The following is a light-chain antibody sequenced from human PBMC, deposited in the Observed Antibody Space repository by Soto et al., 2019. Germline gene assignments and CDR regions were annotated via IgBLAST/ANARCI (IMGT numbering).Light chain of an antibody. CDR2: GAS. Sequence: EIVLTQSPGTLSLSPGERATLSCRASQSVSNNYLAWYQQKPGQAPRLLIYGASSRATGIPHRFSGSGSGTDFTLTISRLEPEDFAVYYCQQYGSSPSTFGQGTKVDIK. CDR3: QQYGSSPST. V-gene: IGKV3-20*01. J-gene: IGKJ1*01. CDR1: QSVSNNY.